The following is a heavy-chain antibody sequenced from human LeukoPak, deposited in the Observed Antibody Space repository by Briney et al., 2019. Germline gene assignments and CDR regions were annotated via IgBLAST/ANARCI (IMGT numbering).Heavy chain of an antibody. CDR1: GFTFSSYA. CDR3: AKGPLKPVLCWRFDY. Sequence: GGSLRLSCAASGFTFSSYAMSWVRQAPGKGLEWVSAISGSGGSTYCADSVKGRFTISRDNSKNTLYLQMNSLRAEDTAVYYCAKGPLKPVLCWRFDYWGQGTLVTVSS. V-gene: IGHV3-23*01. J-gene: IGHJ4*02. D-gene: IGHD2/OR15-2a*01. CDR2: ISGSGGST.